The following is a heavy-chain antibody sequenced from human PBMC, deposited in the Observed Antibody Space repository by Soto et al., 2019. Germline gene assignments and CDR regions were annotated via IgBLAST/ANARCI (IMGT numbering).Heavy chain of an antibody. J-gene: IGHJ4*02. CDR2: ISAYNGNT. CDR3: ARDAPRAAAARFDY. CDR1: GYTFTSYG. Sequence: QVQLVQSGAEVKKPGASVKVSFKASGYTFTSYGVSWVRQAPGQRLEWMGWISAYNGNTNYAQKLQGRVTMTTDTSTSTAYMELRSLRSDDKAVYYCARDAPRAAAARFDYWGQGTLVTVSS. V-gene: IGHV1-18*01. D-gene: IGHD6-13*01.